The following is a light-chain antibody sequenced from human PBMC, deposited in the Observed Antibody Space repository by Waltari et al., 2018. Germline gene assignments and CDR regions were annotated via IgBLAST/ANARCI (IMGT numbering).Light chain of an antibody. CDR1: SNDVGSYNL. J-gene: IGLJ2*01. CDR2: EGS. CDR3: CSYASGSTII. Sequence: QSALTQPASVSGSPGQSITISCTGTSNDVGSYNLVSWYQRHPGKAPELLIYEGSKRPSGVSNRFSGSKYGNTASLTISGLQAEDEADYFCCSYASGSTIIFGGGTKLTVL. V-gene: IGLV2-23*01.